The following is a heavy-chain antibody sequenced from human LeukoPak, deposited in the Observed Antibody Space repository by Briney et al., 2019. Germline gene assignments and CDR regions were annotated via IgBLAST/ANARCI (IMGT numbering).Heavy chain of an antibody. J-gene: IGHJ4*02. CDR2: INPNSGGT. CDR3: ARGPRIVGATTYLDY. V-gene: IGHV1-2*02. CDR1: GYTFTGYY. D-gene: IGHD1-26*01. Sequence: APVKVSCKASGYTFTGYYMHWVRQAPGQGLEWMGWINPNSGGTNYAQRFQGRVTMTRDTSISTAYMELSRLRSDDTAVYYCARGPRIVGATTYLDYWGQGTLVTVSS.